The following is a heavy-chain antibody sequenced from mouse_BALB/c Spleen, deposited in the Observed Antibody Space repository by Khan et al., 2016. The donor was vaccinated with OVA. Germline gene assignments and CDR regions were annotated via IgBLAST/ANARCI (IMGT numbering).Heavy chain of an antibody. CDR1: GYTFTDYS. CDR3: ARWLLRENYCAMDD. CDR2: IITETGEP. Sequence: QIQLVQSGPELKKPGETVKISCKASGYTFTDYSMHWVKQAPGKGLMWMGWIITETGEPTYADDFKGRFAFSLETSASTVYLQINNLKNEDTATYFCARWLLRENYCAMDDWGEGTSVTVSS. V-gene: IGHV9-2-1*01. D-gene: IGHD2-3*01. J-gene: IGHJ4*01.